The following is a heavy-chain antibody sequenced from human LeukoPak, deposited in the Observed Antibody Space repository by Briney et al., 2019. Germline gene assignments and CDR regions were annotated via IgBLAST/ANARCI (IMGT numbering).Heavy chain of an antibody. V-gene: IGHV1-46*01. D-gene: IGHD3-10*01. J-gene: IGHJ5*02. CDR3: ARGREFGYWFDP. CDR1: GYTFTTYY. Sequence: GASVKVSCKASGYTFTTYYVHWVRQAPGQGLEWMGIINPSGGSTTYAQKFRGRLTMTRDMSTSTVYMELSSLRSEDMAVYYCARGREFGYWFDPWGQGTLVTVSS. CDR2: INPSGGST.